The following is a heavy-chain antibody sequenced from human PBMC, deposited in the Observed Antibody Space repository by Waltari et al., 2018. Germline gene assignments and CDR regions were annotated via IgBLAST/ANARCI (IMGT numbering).Heavy chain of an antibody. CDR3: ARAASAAAGTRGMDV. V-gene: IGHV4-34*01. J-gene: IGHJ6*02. CDR1: GGSFSGYY. D-gene: IGHD6-13*01. CDR2: INQSVST. Sequence: QVQLQQWGAGLLKPSETLSLTCAVYGGSFSGYYWSWIRQPPGKGLEWIGEINQSVSTNYNPSLKSRVTISVDTSKNQFSLKLSSVTAADTAVYYCARAASAAAGTRGMDVWGHGTTVLVSS.